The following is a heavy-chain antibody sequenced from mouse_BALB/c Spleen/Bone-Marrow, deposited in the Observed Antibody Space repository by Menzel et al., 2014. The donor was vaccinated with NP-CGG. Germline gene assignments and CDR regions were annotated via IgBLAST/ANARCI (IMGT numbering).Heavy chain of an antibody. CDR1: GYTFTDYA. Sequence: QVQLKQSGAELVMPGVSVKISCKGSGYTFTDYAMHWVKQSHAKSLEWIGVISTYYGDASYNQKFKGKATMTVDKSSSTAYMELARLTSEDSAIYYCARESIYYYGSTLDYWGQGTTLTVSS. CDR2: ISTYYGDA. V-gene: IGHV1S137*01. CDR3: ARESIYYYGSTLDY. D-gene: IGHD1-1*01. J-gene: IGHJ2*01.